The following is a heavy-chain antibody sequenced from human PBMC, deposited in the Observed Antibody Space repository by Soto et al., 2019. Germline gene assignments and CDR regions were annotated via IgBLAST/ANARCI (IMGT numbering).Heavy chain of an antibody. D-gene: IGHD6-13*01. CDR2: IIPIFGTA. J-gene: IGHJ4*02. CDR3: ASATAAARTRGVFDY. V-gene: IGHV1-69*06. CDR1: GGTFSSYA. Sequence: SVKVSCKASGGTFSSYAISWVRQAPGQGLEWMGGIIPIFGTANYAQKFQGRVTITADKSTSTAYMEMSSLRSEDTAVYYCASATAAARTRGVFDYWGQGAMVTVSS.